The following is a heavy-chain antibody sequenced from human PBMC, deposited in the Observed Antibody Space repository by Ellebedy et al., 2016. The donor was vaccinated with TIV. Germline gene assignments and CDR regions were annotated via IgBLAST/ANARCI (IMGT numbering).Heavy chain of an antibody. CDR2: INHSGST. CDR3: ATLQLGFDP. CDR1: GGSFSGYY. Sequence: SETLSLTXAVYGGSFSGYYWSWIRQPPGKGLEWIGEINHSGSTNYNPSLKSRVTISVDTSKNQFSLKLSSVTAADTAVYYCATLQLGFDPWGQGTLVTVSS. D-gene: IGHD1-1*01. J-gene: IGHJ5*02. V-gene: IGHV4-34*01.